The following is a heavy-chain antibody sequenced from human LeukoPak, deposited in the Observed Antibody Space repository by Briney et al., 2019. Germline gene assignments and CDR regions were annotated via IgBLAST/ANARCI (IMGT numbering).Heavy chain of an antibody. V-gene: IGHV1-46*01. CDR1: GYTFTSHY. D-gene: IGHD6-6*01. J-gene: IGHJ4*02. CDR3: ARAYSSSSPFDY. CDR2: INPSGGST. Sequence: ASVKVSCKASGYTFTSHYMHWVQQAPGQGLEWMGIINPSGGSTGYAQKFQGRVTMTRDTSTGTVYMELSSLRSEDTAVYYCARAYSSSSPFDYWGQGTLVTVSS.